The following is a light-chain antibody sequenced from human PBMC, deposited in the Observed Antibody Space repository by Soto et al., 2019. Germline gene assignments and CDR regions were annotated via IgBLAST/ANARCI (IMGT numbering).Light chain of an antibody. CDR1: SSNIGGNT. J-gene: IGLJ1*01. CDR3: AEWDDCMNGPV. Sequence: QSVLTQPPSASGTPGQRVSISCSGSSSNIGGNTVNWYQHLPGPAPKLLIYSNRQRPSGVPDRFSGSKSGTSASLAISGLKSEDDADYYCAEWDDCMNGPVFGSGTKVTVL. CDR2: SNR. V-gene: IGLV1-44*01.